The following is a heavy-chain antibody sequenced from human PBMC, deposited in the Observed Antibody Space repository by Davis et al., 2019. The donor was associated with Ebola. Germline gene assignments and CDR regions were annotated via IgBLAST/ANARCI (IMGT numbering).Heavy chain of an antibody. CDR2: IKQDGSEK. J-gene: IGHJ2*01. V-gene: IGHV3-7*01. Sequence: PGGSLRLSCAASGFTFSSYWMSWVRQAPGKGLEWVANIKQDGSEKYYVDSVKGRFTISRDNAKNSLYLQMNSLRAEDTAVYYCARDALPDYGDSRAWYFDLWGRGTLVTVSS. CDR1: GFTFSSYW. D-gene: IGHD4-17*01. CDR3: ARDALPDYGDSRAWYFDL.